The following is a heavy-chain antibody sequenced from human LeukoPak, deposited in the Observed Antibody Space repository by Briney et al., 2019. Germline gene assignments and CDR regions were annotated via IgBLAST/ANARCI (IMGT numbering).Heavy chain of an antibody. CDR1: GFTFSSYS. V-gene: IGHV3-21*01. CDR3: ARAPTVVPAAPFDP. Sequence: GGSLRLSCAASGFTFSSYSMNWVRQAPGKGLEWVSSISSSSSYIYYADSVKGRFTISRDNAKNSLYLQMNSLRAEDTAEYYCARAPTVVPAAPFDPWGQGTLVTVSS. J-gene: IGHJ5*02. D-gene: IGHD2-2*01. CDR2: ISSSSSYI.